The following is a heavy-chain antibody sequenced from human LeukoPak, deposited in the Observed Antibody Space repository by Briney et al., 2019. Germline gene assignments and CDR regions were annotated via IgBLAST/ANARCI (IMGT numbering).Heavy chain of an antibody. CDR3: ARLREHNLKD. D-gene: IGHD1/OR15-1a*01. J-gene: IGHJ4*02. CDR1: GGSTSSSH. CDR2: VFYSGST. Sequence: KPSETLSLTCTVSGGSTSSSHWTWIRQPPGKGLEWIGYVFYSGSTNYNPSLKSRVTISIGTAKDRFSLRLTSVTAADTAVYYCARLREHNLKDWGQGILVTVSS. V-gene: IGHV4-59*01.